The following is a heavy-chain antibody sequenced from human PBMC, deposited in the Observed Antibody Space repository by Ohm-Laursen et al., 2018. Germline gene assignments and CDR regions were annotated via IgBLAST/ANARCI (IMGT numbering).Heavy chain of an antibody. J-gene: IGHJ3*02. CDR2: INPRNGGT. CDR3: AREWMDVYDI. Sequence: GSSVKVSCKASGYTFTDSNIHWVRQAPGQGLEWMGWINPRNGGTDYVQTFQGRVTMTRDTSISTLFIELTSLSFDDTAVYYCAREWMDVYDIWGQGTMVTVSS. V-gene: IGHV1-2*02. CDR1: GYTFTDSN. D-gene: IGHD5-12*01.